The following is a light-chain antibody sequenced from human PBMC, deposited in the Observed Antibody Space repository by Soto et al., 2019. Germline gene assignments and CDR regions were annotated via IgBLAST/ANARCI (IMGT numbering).Light chain of an antibody. CDR3: QQYNNWPFT. V-gene: IGKV3-15*01. CDR1: QSVSSN. J-gene: IGKJ3*01. Sequence: EIVMTQSPATLSVSPGERATLSCRASQSVSSNLAWYQQKPGQAPRLLIYGASTRATGIPARFSGRGSGTEFTLTISSMQSEDFAVYYCQQYNNWPFTFXXG. CDR2: GAS.